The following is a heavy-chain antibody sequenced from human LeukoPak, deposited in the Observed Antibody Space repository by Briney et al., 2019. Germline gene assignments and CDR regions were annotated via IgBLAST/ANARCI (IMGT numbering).Heavy chain of an antibody. Sequence: KVSCKASGFPFSSSAMQWVRQSRGQRLEWIGWIVVGSGKTNYAQKIQERVTITRDMSTSTVYMELSSLRSEDTAVYYCAKAYRGVVVVTAILDFDYWGQGTLVTVSS. CDR3: AKAYRGVVVVTAILDFDY. CDR1: GFPFSSSA. D-gene: IGHD2-21*02. J-gene: IGHJ4*02. CDR2: IVVGSGKT. V-gene: IGHV1-58*02.